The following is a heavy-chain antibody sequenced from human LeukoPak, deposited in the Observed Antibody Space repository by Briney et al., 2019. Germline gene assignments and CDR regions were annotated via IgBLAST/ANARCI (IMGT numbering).Heavy chain of an antibody. D-gene: IGHD5-24*01. CDR3: AGGRDRSSLYFDS. J-gene: IGHJ4*02. CDR2: IDSDGSRI. Sequence: GGSLRLSCAASGFTFSSYWMHWVRQAPGKGLVWVSRIDSDGSRISHGDSVKGRFTISRDNAKNTLYLQMNSLRAEDTAVYYCAGGRDRSSLYFDSWGQGTLVTVSS. CDR1: GFTFSSYW. V-gene: IGHV3-74*01.